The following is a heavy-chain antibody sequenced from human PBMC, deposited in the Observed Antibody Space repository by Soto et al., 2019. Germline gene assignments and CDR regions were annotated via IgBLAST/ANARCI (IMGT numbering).Heavy chain of an antibody. J-gene: IGHJ6*02. Sequence: QVQLVQSGAEVKKPGSSVKVSCKASGGTFSSYAISWVRQAPGQGLEWMGGIIPIFGTANYAQKFQGRVTITAAESASTDYMELSSLRSEDTAVYYCARRGEVGASYYYYYYGMDVWGQGTTVTVSS. V-gene: IGHV1-69*01. CDR1: GGTFSSYA. CDR3: ARRGEVGASYYYYYYGMDV. CDR2: IIPIFGTA. D-gene: IGHD1-26*01.